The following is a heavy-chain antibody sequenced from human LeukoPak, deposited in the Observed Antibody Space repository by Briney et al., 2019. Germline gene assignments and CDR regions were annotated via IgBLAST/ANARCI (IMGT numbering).Heavy chain of an antibody. CDR3: ARSAVPGVYDY. CDR1: GFTFSCCS. Sequence: GGSLRLSCAASGFTFSCCSMTWIRQAPGKGLEWVSSISSSSTHIYYTDSVKGRFTISRDNLKNSLYLQMNSLGPEDTAVYYCARSAVPGVYDYWGQGTLVTVSS. J-gene: IGHJ4*02. V-gene: IGHV3-21*01. D-gene: IGHD6-19*01. CDR2: ISSSSTHI.